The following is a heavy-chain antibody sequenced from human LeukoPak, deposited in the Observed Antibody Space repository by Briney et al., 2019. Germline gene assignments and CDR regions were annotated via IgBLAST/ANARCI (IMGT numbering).Heavy chain of an antibody. V-gene: IGHV4-38-2*01. Sequence: PSETLSLTCAVSGYSISSGYYWGWIRQPPGKGLEWIGSIYHSDSTYYNPSLKSRVTISVDTSKNQFSLKLSSVTAADTAVYYCARSRNYGDYGVLVYYFDDWGQGTLVTVSS. CDR3: ARSRNYGDYGVLVYYFDD. CDR2: IYHSDST. J-gene: IGHJ4*02. D-gene: IGHD4-17*01. CDR1: GYSISSGYY.